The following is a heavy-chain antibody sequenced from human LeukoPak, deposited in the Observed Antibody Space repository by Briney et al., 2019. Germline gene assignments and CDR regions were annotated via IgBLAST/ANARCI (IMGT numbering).Heavy chain of an antibody. D-gene: IGHD3-10*01. CDR1: GFTFSSYA. Sequence: GRSLRLSCAASGFTFSSYAMHWVRQAPGKGLEWVAVISYDGSNKYYADSVKGRFTISRDNSKNTLYLQMNSLRAEDTAVYYCARPPGGLTMVRGVKYYFDYWGQGTLVTVSS. CDR2: ISYDGSNK. V-gene: IGHV3-30*04. CDR3: ARPPGGLTMVRGVKYYFDY. J-gene: IGHJ4*02.